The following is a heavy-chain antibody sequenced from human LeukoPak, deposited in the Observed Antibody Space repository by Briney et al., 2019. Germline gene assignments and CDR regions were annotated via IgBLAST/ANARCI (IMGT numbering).Heavy chain of an antibody. Sequence: GESLKISCKGSGYSFTSYWIGWVRQMPGKGLEWMGIIWPGDSDTRYSASFQGQVTISADKSNSTAYLQWSSLKTSDTAMYYCARKSVRIPPWGFDIWGQGTMVTVSS. V-gene: IGHV5-51*01. CDR1: GYSFTSYW. D-gene: IGHD7-27*01. CDR3: ARKSVRIPPWGFDI. J-gene: IGHJ3*02. CDR2: IWPGDSDT.